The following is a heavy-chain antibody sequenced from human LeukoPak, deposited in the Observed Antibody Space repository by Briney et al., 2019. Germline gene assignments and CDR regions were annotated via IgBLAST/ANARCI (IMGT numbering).Heavy chain of an antibody. CDR3: ASPPFEGMDV. J-gene: IGHJ6*03. V-gene: IGHV3-7*01. CDR1: GFTFSSTW. CDR2: IKPEGSEK. Sequence: GGSLRLSCEVSGFTFSSTWMSWARQPRGEGREWGAIIKPEGSEKYYVDSVKGRFTMSRDNAKNSLYLQMNSLRVEDTAVYYCASPPFEGMDVWGKGTTVTVSS. D-gene: IGHD3-9*01.